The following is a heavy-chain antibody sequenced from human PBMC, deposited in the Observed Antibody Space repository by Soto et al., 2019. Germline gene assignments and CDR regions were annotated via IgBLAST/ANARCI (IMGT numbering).Heavy chain of an antibody. J-gene: IGHJ3*01. V-gene: IGHV3-30*03. CDR2: ISHDGSTK. D-gene: IGHD4-17*01. Sequence: ESGGGVVQPGRALRLSCTASGLTFSSYGMHWVRQAPGKGLEWVAVISHDGSTKYYTDSVRGRFTLSRDNAKNTLYLQMNSLRAEDTAVYYCVTYYGDYESGVFDVWGQGTTVTVSS. CDR3: VTYYGDYESGVFDV. CDR1: GLTFSSYG.